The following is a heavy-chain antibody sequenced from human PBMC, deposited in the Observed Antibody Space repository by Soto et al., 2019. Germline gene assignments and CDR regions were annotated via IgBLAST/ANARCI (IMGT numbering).Heavy chain of an antibody. CDR3: ARIRSSSSWYFDY. CDR2: INHSGST. Sequence: PSETLSLTCAVYGGSFSGYYSSWIRQPPGKGLEWIGEINHSGSTNYNPSLQSRVTISVDTSKNQFSLKLSSVTAADTAVYYCARIRSSSSWYFDYWGQGTLVTVSS. V-gene: IGHV4-34*01. J-gene: IGHJ4*02. D-gene: IGHD6-6*01. CDR1: GGSFSGYY.